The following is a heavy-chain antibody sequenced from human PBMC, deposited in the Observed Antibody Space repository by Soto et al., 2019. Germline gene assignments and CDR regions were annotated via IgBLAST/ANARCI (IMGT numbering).Heavy chain of an antibody. Sequence: EVQLLESGGGLVQPGESLRLSCAASGFTFSSYAMSWVRQAPWKGLEWVSVISGSDDSTYYGDSVKGRFTISRDNSKNTLYLQMNSLRAEDTAIYYCAKRSSSSTFDYWGQRTLVTVSS. J-gene: IGHJ4*02. CDR2: ISGSDDST. D-gene: IGHD6-6*01. CDR3: AKRSSSSTFDY. V-gene: IGHV3-23*01. CDR1: GFTFSSYA.